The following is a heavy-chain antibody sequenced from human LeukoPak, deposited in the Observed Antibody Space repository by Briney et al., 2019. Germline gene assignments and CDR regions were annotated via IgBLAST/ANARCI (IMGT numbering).Heavy chain of an antibody. Sequence: GGSLRLSCAASGFTFSSYSMNWVRQAPGKGLEWVSSISSSSSYIYYADSVKGRFTISRDNAKNSLYLQMNSLRAEDTAAYYCAKPRPGPGDYWGQGTLVTVSS. J-gene: IGHJ4*02. CDR1: GFTFSSYS. CDR3: AKPRPGPGDY. CDR2: ISSSSSYI. V-gene: IGHV3-21*01.